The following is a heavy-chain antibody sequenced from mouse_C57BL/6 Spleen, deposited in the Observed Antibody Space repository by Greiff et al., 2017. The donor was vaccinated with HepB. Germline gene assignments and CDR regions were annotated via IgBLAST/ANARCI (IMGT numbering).Heavy chain of an antibody. CDR3: ARYGNCEGWFAY. J-gene: IGHJ3*01. V-gene: IGHV1-52*01. D-gene: IGHD2-10*02. CDR2: IDPSDSET. CDR1: GYTFTSYW. Sequence: QVQLKQPGAELVRPGSSVKLSCKASGYTFTSYWMHWVKQRPIQGLEWIGNIDPSDSETHYNQKFKDKATLTVDKSSSTAYMQLSSLTSEDSAVYDSARYGNCEGWFAYWGQGTLVTVSA.